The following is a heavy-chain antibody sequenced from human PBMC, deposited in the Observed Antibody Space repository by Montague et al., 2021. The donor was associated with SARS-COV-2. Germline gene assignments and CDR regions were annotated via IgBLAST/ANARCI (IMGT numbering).Heavy chain of an antibody. CDR2: IWYDGSNK. Sequence: SLRLSCAASGFTFSRYGMHWVRQAPGKGLEWVAVIWYDGSNKYYADSVKGRFTISRDNSKNTLYLQMNSLRAEDTAVYYCASPRYYYGSGSYSSLDYWGQGTLVTVSS. V-gene: IGHV3-33*01. CDR1: GFTFSRYG. J-gene: IGHJ4*02. D-gene: IGHD3-10*01. CDR3: ASPRYYYGSGSYSSLDY.